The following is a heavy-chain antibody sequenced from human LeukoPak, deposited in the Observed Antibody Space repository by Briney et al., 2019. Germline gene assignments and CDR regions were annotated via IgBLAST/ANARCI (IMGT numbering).Heavy chain of an antibody. CDR2: LYGGDYT. CDR1: GFIVSGNY. CDR3: ARGLTHALAYYYMDV. Sequence: GGSLRLSCVGSGFIVSGNYMSWVRRAPGKGLEWVSILYGGDYTYYADSVKGRFTISRDTSKNTLYLQMNSLRAEDTAVYYCARGLTHALAYYYMDVWGKGTTVTISS. J-gene: IGHJ6*03. V-gene: IGHV3-53*01.